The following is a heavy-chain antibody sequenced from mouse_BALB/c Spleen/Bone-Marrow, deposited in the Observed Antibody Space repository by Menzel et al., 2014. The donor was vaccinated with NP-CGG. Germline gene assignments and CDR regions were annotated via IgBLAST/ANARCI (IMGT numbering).Heavy chain of an antibody. Sequence: QVHVKQSGAELAKPGASVKMSCKASGYTFTSYWMHWVKQRPGQGLEWIGYINPSNGYTEYNKKSKDKATLTADKSSSTAYMQLSSLTSEDSAVYYCAIMTYYAMDYWGQGTSVTVSS. J-gene: IGHJ4*01. CDR2: INPSNGYT. CDR3: AIMTYYAMDY. CDR1: GYTFTSYW. V-gene: IGHV1-7*01.